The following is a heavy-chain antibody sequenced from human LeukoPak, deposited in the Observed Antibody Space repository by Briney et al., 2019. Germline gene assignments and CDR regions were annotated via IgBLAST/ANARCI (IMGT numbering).Heavy chain of an antibody. CDR1: GYTLTELS. Sequence: ASVKVSFTVSGYTLTELSLHWVRQAPGKGLEWMGGLDPEDGEMIYSQKFLGRLTMTEDTSTDIAYMEMSSLRSEDTAVYYCATGRTKWDLLNYWGQGTLVTVSS. D-gene: IGHD1-26*01. CDR3: ATGRTKWDLLNY. CDR2: LDPEDGEM. J-gene: IGHJ4*02. V-gene: IGHV1-24*01.